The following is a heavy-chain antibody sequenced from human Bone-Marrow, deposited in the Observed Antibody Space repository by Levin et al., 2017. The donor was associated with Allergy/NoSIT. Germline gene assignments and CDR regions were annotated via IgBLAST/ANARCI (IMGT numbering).Heavy chain of an antibody. CDR1: GFTFSSYW. J-gene: IGHJ4*02. Sequence: AGGSLRLSCAASGFTFSSYWMSWVRQAPGKGLEWVANIKQDGSAKFYVDSVKGRFTISRDNAKNSLYLQMDSLRAEDTAVYYCARDRGPRFGDPYFDYWGQGTLVTVSS. CDR3: ARDRGPRFGDPYFDY. V-gene: IGHV3-7*04. D-gene: IGHD3-10*01. CDR2: IKQDGSAK.